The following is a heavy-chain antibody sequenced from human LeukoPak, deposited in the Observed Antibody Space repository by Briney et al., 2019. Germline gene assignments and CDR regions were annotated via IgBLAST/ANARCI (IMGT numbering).Heavy chain of an antibody. CDR3: AKNIVVVVAAANS. Sequence: GGSLRLSCAASGFTVSSNYMSWVRQAPGKGLEWVSVIYSGGSTYYADSVKGRFTISRDNSKNTLYLQMNSLRAEDTAVYYCAKNIVVVVAAANSWGQGTLVTVSS. CDR1: GFTVSSNY. V-gene: IGHV3-53*01. J-gene: IGHJ4*02. D-gene: IGHD2-15*01. CDR2: IYSGGST.